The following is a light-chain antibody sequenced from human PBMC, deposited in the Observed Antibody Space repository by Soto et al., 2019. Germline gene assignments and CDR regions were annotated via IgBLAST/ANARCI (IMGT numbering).Light chain of an antibody. Sequence: DIQMTQSPSSLSASVGDRVTITCRASQSISRSLNWYQQKPGKAPKLLIYAASSLQNGVPSRFSGSGSGTDVTLTISSLQSEDFANYSCQQSYNSPMYTFAQGTTLEMK. V-gene: IGKV1-39*01. CDR2: AAS. CDR1: QSISRS. J-gene: IGKJ2*01. CDR3: QQSYNSPMYT.